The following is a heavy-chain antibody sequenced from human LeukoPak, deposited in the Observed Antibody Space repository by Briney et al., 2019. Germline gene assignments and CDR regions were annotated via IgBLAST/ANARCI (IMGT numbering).Heavy chain of an antibody. Sequence: GGSLRLSCAASGFTFSSYWMSWVRQAPGKGLEWVANIKQDGSEKYYMDSVKGRFTISRDNAKNSLYLQMNSLRAEDTAVYYCARDRYYGSGSYSYYWGQGTLVTVSS. V-gene: IGHV3-7*01. J-gene: IGHJ4*02. D-gene: IGHD3-10*01. CDR2: IKQDGSEK. CDR1: GFTFSSYW. CDR3: ARDRYYGSGSYSYY.